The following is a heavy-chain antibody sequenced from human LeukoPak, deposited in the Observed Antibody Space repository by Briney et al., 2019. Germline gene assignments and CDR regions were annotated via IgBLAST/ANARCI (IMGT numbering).Heavy chain of an antibody. Sequence: PGGSLRLSCSASGFTFSSYAMHWVRQAPGKGLEYVSAISSNGGSTYYADSVKGRFTISRDNSKNTLYLQISSLRAEDTAVYYCVTGDYVWGSYRHFFDYWGQGTLVTVSS. J-gene: IGHJ4*02. CDR1: GFTFSSYA. CDR2: ISSNGGST. D-gene: IGHD3-16*02. CDR3: VTGDYVWGSYRHFFDY. V-gene: IGHV3-64D*06.